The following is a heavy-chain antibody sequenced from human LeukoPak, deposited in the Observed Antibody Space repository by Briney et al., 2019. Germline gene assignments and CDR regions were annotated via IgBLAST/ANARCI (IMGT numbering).Heavy chain of an antibody. D-gene: IGHD5-12*01. CDR2: IKQDGSEK. J-gene: IGHJ4*02. Sequence: PGGSLRLSCAASGFTFSSYWMSCVRQAPGKGLEWVANIKQDGSEKYYVDSVKGRFTISRDNAKNSLYLQMNSLRAEDTAVYYCASWYSGYDRGFGYWGQGTLVTVSS. CDR3: ASWYSGYDRGFGY. V-gene: IGHV3-7*01. CDR1: GFTFSSYW.